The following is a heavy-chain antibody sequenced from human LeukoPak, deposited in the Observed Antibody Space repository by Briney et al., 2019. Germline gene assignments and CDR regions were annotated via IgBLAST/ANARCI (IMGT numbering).Heavy chain of an antibody. V-gene: IGHV3-48*03. D-gene: IGHD3-3*01. J-gene: IGHJ4*02. Sequence: GGSLRLSCAASGFTFSSYEMNWVRQAPGKGLEWVSYISSSGSTIYYADSVKGQFTISRDNAKNSLYLQMNSLRAEDTAVYYCARVWNYDFWSGYLYWGQGTLVTVSS. CDR2: ISSSGSTI. CDR1: GFTFSSYE. CDR3: ARVWNYDFWSGYLY.